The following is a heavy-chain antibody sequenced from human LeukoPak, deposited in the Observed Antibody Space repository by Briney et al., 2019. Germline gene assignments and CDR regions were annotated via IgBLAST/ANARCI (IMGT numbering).Heavy chain of an antibody. CDR1: GFTVSSNY. J-gene: IGHJ4*02. Sequence: GGSLRLSCAASGFTVSSNYMSWVRQAPGKGLEWVSVIYSGGSTYYADSVKGGFTISRDDSKNTLYLQMKSMQAEETAWYYFSRRGGEFYFDYWGQGTLVTVSS. CDR2: IYSGGST. V-gene: IGHV3-66*02. CDR3: SRRGGEFYFDY. D-gene: IGHD3-3*01.